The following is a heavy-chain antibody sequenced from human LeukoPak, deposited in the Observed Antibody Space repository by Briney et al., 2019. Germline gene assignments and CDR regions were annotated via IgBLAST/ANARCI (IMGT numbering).Heavy chain of an antibody. V-gene: IGHV3-21*01. J-gene: IGHJ4*02. Sequence: GGSLRLSCAASGFTFGIYAMNWVRQAPGKGLEWVSSISSRSSYIYYADSLKGRFTISRDNAKNSLYLNIHSLRAEDTAVYYCARDRADPDYGDYVFAYWGQGTLVTVSS. D-gene: IGHD4-17*01. CDR1: GFTFGIYA. CDR3: ARDRADPDYGDYVFAY. CDR2: ISSRSSYI.